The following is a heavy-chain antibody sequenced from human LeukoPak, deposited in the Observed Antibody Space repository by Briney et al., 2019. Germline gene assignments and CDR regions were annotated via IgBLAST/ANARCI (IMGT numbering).Heavy chain of an antibody. Sequence: SETLSLTCAVYGGSFSGYYWSWIRQPPGKGLEGIGEINHSGSTNYNPSLKSRVTISVDTSKNQFSLKLSSVTAADTAVYYCATLSHWGQGTLVTVSS. J-gene: IGHJ4*02. CDR1: GGSFSGYY. CDR3: ATLSH. V-gene: IGHV4-34*01. CDR2: INHSGST. D-gene: IGHD3-16*02.